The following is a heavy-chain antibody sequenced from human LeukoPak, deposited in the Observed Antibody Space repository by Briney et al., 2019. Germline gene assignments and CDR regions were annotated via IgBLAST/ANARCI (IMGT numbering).Heavy chain of an antibody. D-gene: IGHD3-22*01. J-gene: IGHJ3*02. V-gene: IGHV1-18*01. CDR2: ISAYNGNT. Sequence: ASVKVSCKASGYTFTGYGISWVRQAPGQGLEWMGWISAYNGNTNYAQKLQGRVTMTTDTSTSTAYMELRSLRSDDTAVYYCARVPLSITMIVGDDAFDIWGQGTMVTVSS. CDR1: GYTFTGYG. CDR3: ARVPLSITMIVGDDAFDI.